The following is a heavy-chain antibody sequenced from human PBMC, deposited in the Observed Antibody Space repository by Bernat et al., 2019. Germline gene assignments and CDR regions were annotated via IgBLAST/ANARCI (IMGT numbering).Heavy chain of an antibody. CDR1: GFPFDDYT. V-gene: IGHV3-43*01. Sequence: EVQLVESGGVVVQPGGSLRLSCAASGFPFDDYTMHWVRQAPGKGLGWVPLISWDGGSTYYADSVKDRFTISRDNSKNSLYLQMNSLRTEDTALYYCAKDYCGGDCYTYYYYGMDVWGQGTTVTVSS. J-gene: IGHJ6*02. CDR2: ISWDGGST. D-gene: IGHD2-21*02. CDR3: AKDYCGGDCYTYYYYGMDV.